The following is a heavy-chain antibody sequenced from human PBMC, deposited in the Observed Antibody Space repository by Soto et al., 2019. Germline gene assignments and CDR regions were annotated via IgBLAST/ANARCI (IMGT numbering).Heavy chain of an antibody. V-gene: IGHV1-46*01. Sequence: QVQLVQSGAEVKKPGASVKVSCKASGYTFTSFYIHWVRQAPGQGLEWMSIINPNGGSTNYAQNLQGRVTLTRDTSTNTVYMELSSLRSEDTAVYYCARGLTSGDYWGQGTLVTVSS. CDR1: GYTFTSFY. J-gene: IGHJ4*02. CDR3: ARGLTSGDY. CDR2: INPNGGST.